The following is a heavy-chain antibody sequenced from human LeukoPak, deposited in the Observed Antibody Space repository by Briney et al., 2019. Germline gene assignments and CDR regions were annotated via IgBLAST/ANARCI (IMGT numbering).Heavy chain of an antibody. CDR2: MNPNSGNT. CDR1: GYTFTSYD. Sequence: ASVKVSCKASGYTFTSYDINWARQATGQGLEWMGWMNPNSGNTGYAQKFQGRVTMTRNTSISTAYMELSSLRSDDTAVSYCARKYLYGSGKPHFDYWGQGALVTVSS. J-gene: IGHJ4*02. CDR3: ARKYLYGSGKPHFDY. V-gene: IGHV1-8*01. D-gene: IGHD3-10*01.